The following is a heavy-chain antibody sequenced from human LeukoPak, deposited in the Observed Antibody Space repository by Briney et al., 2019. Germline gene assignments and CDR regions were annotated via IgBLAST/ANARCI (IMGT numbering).Heavy chain of an antibody. CDR2: ISSSSSYI. D-gene: IGHD4-17*01. V-gene: IGHV3-21*01. CDR3: AREVHGDYFLDY. CDR1: GFTFSSYS. J-gene: IGHJ4*02. Sequence: PGGSLRLSCAASGFTFSSYSMNWVRQAPGKGLEWVSSISSSSSYIYYADSVKGRFTISRDNAKNSLYLQMNSLRAEDTAVYYCAREVHGDYFLDYWGQGTLVTVSS.